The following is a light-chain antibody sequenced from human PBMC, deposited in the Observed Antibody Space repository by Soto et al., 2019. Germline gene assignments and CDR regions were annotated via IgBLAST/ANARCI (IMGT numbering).Light chain of an antibody. V-gene: IGKV3-15*01. J-gene: IGKJ5*01. Sequence: EIVMTQSPATLSVSPGERATLSCRPSQSVSSNLAWYQQQPGQAARLLIYGASTRATGIPARFSGSGSGTEFTLTISSLQSEDFAVYYCQQYNNWPNTFGQGTRLEIK. CDR3: QQYNNWPNT. CDR2: GAS. CDR1: QSVSSN.